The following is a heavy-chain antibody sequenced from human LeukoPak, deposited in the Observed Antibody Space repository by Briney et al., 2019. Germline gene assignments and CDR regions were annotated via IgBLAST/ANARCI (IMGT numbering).Heavy chain of an antibody. V-gene: IGHV3-21*01. J-gene: IGHJ4*02. Sequence: GGSLRLSCAASGFTFSSYSMNWVRQAPGKGLEWVSSISSSSSYIYYADSVKGRFTISRDNAKNSLYLQMNSLRAEDTAVYHCARGSRTEYLDYWGQGTLVTVSS. CDR3: ARGSRTEYLDY. CDR2: ISSSSSYI. CDR1: GFTFSSYS. D-gene: IGHD1-14*01.